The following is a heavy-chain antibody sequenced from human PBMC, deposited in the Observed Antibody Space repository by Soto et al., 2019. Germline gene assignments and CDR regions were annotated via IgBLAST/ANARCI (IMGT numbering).Heavy chain of an antibody. Sequence: ASVKVSCKASGGTFSSYAISWVRQAPGQGLEWMGGIIPIFGTANYAQKFQGRVTITADESTSTAYMELSSLRSEDTAVYYCARGYDSSGYSPLNWFDPWGQGTLVTVSS. D-gene: IGHD3-22*01. CDR2: IIPIFGTA. CDR3: ARGYDSSGYSPLNWFDP. CDR1: GGTFSSYA. V-gene: IGHV1-69*13. J-gene: IGHJ5*02.